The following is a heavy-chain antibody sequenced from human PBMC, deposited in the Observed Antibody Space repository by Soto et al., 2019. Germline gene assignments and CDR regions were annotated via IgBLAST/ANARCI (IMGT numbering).Heavy chain of an antibody. Sequence: QLRLVESGGGVVQPGGSLRLSCAASGFTFTTYAMHWVRQTPGKGLEWVALIVPADSFIVYADSVKGRFTISRDNSKNTVSLQMNSLTTEDTAVYFCARDRADDVGIMFDFWGQGILVTVSS. V-gene: IGHV3-30*04. J-gene: IGHJ4*02. D-gene: IGHD3-16*01. CDR1: GFTFTTYA. CDR2: IVPADSFI. CDR3: ARDRADDVGIMFDF.